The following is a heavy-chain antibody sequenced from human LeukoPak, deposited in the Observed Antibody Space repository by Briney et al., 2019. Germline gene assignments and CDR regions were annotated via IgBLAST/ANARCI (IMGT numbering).Heavy chain of an antibody. V-gene: IGHV1-58*01. CDR3: AADLTVAGTWDFDY. CDR1: GFTFTSSA. D-gene: IGHD6-19*01. J-gene: IGHJ4*02. CDR2: IVVGSGNT. Sequence: SVKVSCKASGFTFTSSAVQWVRQARGQRLEWIGWIVVGSGNTNYAQKFQERVTITRDMSTSTAYMELSSLRSEDTAVYYCAADLTVAGTWDFDYWGQGTLVTVSS.